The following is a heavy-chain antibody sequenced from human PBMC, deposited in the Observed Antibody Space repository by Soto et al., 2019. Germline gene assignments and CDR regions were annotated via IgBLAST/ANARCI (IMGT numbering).Heavy chain of an antibody. V-gene: IGHV1-3*01. CDR1: GYTFTSYA. D-gene: IGHD2-8*01. CDR3: ASQYCTNGVCSYNDAFDI. J-gene: IGHJ3*02. Sequence: ASVKVSCKASGYTFTSYAMHWVRQAPGQRLEWMGWINAGNGNTKYSQKFQGRVTITRDTSASTAYMELSSLRSEDTAVYYCASQYCTNGVCSYNDAFDIWGQGTMVTGSS. CDR2: INAGNGNT.